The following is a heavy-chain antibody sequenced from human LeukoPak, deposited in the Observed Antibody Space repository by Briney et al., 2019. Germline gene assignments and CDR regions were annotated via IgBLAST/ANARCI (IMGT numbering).Heavy chain of an antibody. CDR1: GGSISSSSYY. V-gene: IGHV4-39*01. CDR3: ARVRYSSSPPYSYYYMDV. Sequence: SETLSLTCTVSGGSISSSSYYWGWIRQPPGKGLEWIGNIHYSGSTYYNPSLKSRVTISVDTSKKQFSLKLNSVTAADTAVYYCARVRYSSSPPYSYYYMDVWVKGTTVTVSS. J-gene: IGHJ6*03. D-gene: IGHD6-6*01. CDR2: IHYSGST.